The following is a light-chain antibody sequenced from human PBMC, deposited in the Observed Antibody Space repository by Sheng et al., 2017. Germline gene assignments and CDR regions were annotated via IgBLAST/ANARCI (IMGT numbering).Light chain of an antibody. CDR3: QQFGRT. CDR2: GAS. Sequence: DIVLTQSPGTLSLSPGERANLSCRASQSLSRNYLSWYQQKPGQAPRLLIYGASSRASGVPDRFSGSWSETDFTLTISRLEPEDFAMYYCQQFGRTFGPGTKVDIK. J-gene: IGKJ3*01. V-gene: IGKV3-20*01. CDR1: QSLSRNY.